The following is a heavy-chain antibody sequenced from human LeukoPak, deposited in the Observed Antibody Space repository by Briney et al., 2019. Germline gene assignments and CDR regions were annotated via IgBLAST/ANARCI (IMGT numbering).Heavy chain of an antibody. CDR3: ARLDGSAKATVVTLGAFGI. D-gene: IGHD4-23*01. CDR1: GGSISSSSYY. V-gene: IGHV4-39*01. Sequence: SETLSLTCTVSGGSISSSSYYWGWIRQPPGKGLEWIGSIYYSGSTYYNPSLKSRVTISVDTSKNQFSLKLSSVTAADTAVYYCARLDGSAKATVVTLGAFGIWGQGTMVTVSS. J-gene: IGHJ3*02. CDR2: IYYSGST.